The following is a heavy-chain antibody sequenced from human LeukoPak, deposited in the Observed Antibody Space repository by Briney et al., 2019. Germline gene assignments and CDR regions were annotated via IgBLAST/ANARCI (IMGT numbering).Heavy chain of an antibody. CDR3: ARVDDILTGYGFDP. D-gene: IGHD3-9*01. J-gene: IGHJ5*02. CDR2: ISAYNGNT. V-gene: IGHV1-18*01. Sequence: ASVKVSCKASGYTFTSYGISWVRQAPGQGLEWMGWISAYNGNTNYAQKLQGRVTMTTDTSTSTAYMELRSLRCDDTAVYYCARVDDILTGYGFDPWGQGTLVTVSS. CDR1: GYTFTSYG.